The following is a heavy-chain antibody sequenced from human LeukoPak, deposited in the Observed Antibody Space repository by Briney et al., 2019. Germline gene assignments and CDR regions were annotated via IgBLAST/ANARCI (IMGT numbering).Heavy chain of an antibody. CDR2: ITDDATT. CDR1: GFTFSSAW. CDR3: VRDVWGDRDGFFEY. J-gene: IGHJ4*02. Sequence: GGSLRLSCAASGFTFSSAWMHWVRQAPGTGLVWVSRITDDATTTYADSVTGRFTMSRDNAKNTVYLQMNSLRAEDTAVYYCVRDVWGDRDGFFEYWGQGTLVTVSS. D-gene: IGHD2-21*01. V-gene: IGHV3-74*03.